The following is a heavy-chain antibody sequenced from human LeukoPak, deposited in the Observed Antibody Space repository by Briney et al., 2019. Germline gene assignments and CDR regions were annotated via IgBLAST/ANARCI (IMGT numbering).Heavy chain of an antibody. CDR3: ARSSLGTITAGPFDY. Sequence: AASVKVSCKASGYTFSSYGTAWVRQAPGQGLEWMGWISGYNGNTNYAQKLQGRVSMTTDTSTTTAYMELRSLTSDDTALYYCARSSLGTITAGPFDYWGQGTLVTVSS. CDR1: GYTFSSYG. CDR2: ISGYNGNT. J-gene: IGHJ4*02. D-gene: IGHD5-12*01. V-gene: IGHV1-18*01.